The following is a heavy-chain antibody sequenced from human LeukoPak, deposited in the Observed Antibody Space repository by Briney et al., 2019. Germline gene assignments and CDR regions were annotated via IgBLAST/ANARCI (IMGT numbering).Heavy chain of an antibody. J-gene: IGHJ5*02. CDR1: GGSISSYY. V-gene: IGHV4-4*07. CDR2: IYISVST. Sequence: PSETLSLTCTVSGGSISSYYWSWIRQPAGKGLEWIGSIYISVSTNYNPSLKSRVTISVDTSKNQFSLKLNSVTAADTAVYYCAREQSLSRDGYNWGWFDPWGQGTLVTVSS. CDR3: AREQSLSRDGYNWGWFDP. D-gene: IGHD5-24*01.